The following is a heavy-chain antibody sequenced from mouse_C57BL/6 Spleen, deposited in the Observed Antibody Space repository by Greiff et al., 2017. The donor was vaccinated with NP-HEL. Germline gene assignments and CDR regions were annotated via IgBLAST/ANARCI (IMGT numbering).Heavy chain of an antibody. J-gene: IGHJ3*01. D-gene: IGHD1-1*01. CDR2: INPSNGGT. Sequence: QVQLQQPGTELVKPGASVKLSCKASGYTFTSYWMHWVKQRPGQGLEWIGNINPSNGGTNYNEKLKSKATLTVDKSSSTAYMQLSSLTSEDSAVYYCARMGNYVTGWFAYWGQGTLVTVSA. CDR1: GYTFTSYW. V-gene: IGHV1-53*01. CDR3: ARMGNYVTGWFAY.